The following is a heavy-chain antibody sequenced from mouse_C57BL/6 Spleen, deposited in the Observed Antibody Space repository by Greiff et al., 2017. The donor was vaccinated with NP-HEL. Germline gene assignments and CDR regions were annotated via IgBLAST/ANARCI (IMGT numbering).Heavy chain of an antibody. CDR1: GFTFSSYA. J-gene: IGHJ2*01. Sequence: EVQLVESGGGLVKPGGSLKLSCAASGFTFSSYAMSWVRQTPEKRLEWVATISDGGSYTYYPDNVKGRFTISRDNAKNNLYLQMSHLKSEDTAMYYCARESLYGSSYGYFDYWGQGTTLTVSS. CDR2: ISDGGSYT. V-gene: IGHV5-4*01. D-gene: IGHD1-1*01. CDR3: ARESLYGSSYGYFDY.